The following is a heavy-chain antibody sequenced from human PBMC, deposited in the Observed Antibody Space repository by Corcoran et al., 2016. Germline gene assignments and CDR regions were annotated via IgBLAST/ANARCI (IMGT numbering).Heavy chain of an antibody. D-gene: IGHD2-2*01. CDR3: AKVVPAATNYYYYYVRDV. CDR1: GFTFSSYG. V-gene: IGHV3-30*18. CDR2: ISYDGSNK. Sequence: QVQLVESGGGVVQPGRSLRLSCAASGFTFSSYGMHWVRQAPGKGLEWVAVISYDGSNKYYADSVKGRFTISRDNSKNTLYLQMNSLRAEDTAVYYCAKVVPAATNYYYYYVRDVWGQGTTVTVSS. J-gene: IGHJ6*02.